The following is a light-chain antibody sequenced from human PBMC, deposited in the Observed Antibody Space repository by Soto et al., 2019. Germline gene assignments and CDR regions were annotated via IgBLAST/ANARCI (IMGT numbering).Light chain of an antibody. CDR1: QSVSSY. Sequence: EIVLTQSPATLSLSLGERATLSCRASQSVSSYLAWYQQKPGQAPRLLIYDASNRATGIPARFSGSGSGTDFTLTISSLEPEDFAVYYCQQRSNWPPGRTFGGGTKVEIK. J-gene: IGKJ4*01. V-gene: IGKV3-11*01. CDR3: QQRSNWPPGRT. CDR2: DAS.